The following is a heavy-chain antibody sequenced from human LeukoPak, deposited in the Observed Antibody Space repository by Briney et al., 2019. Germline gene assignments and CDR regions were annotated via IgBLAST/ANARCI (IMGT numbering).Heavy chain of an antibody. D-gene: IGHD3-16*02. V-gene: IGHV4-59*01. J-gene: IGHJ3*02. CDR2: IYHSGST. Sequence: SETLSLTCTVSGGSISSYYWSWIRQPPGKGLEWIGHIYHSGSTNYNPSLKSRVTISVDTSKNQFSLKVSSVTAADTAVYYCASFGGVIVRNDAFDIWGQGTMVTVSS. CDR1: GGSISSYY. CDR3: ASFGGVIVRNDAFDI.